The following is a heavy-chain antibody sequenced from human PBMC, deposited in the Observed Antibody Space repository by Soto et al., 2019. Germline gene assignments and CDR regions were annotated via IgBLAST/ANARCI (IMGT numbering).Heavy chain of an antibody. Sequence: QVQLVQSGSEVKKPGSSVKVSCKASGGSFSSNPLSWVRQAPGQGLEWMAGINPLFATVRYAQKFQGSVTITADESTNTAYIELNSLRSDDTAVYFCARGGRGYSLAPRYYFDYWGQGTLVTVTS. V-gene: IGHV1-69*01. D-gene: IGHD5-18*01. CDR1: GGSFSSNP. CDR2: INPLFATV. CDR3: ARGGRGYSLAPRYYFDY. J-gene: IGHJ4*02.